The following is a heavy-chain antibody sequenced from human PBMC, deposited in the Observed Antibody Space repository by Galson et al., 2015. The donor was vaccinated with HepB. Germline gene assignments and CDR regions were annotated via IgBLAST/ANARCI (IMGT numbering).Heavy chain of an antibody. D-gene: IGHD1-26*01. CDR1: GYTFTSYY. V-gene: IGHV1-46*03. J-gene: IGHJ5*02. CDR2: INPSGGST. CDR3: ASARGIVGADVWFDP. Sequence: SVKVSCKASGYTFTSYYMHWVRQAPGQGLEWMGIINPSGGSTSYAQKFQGRVTMTRDTSTSTVYMELSSLRSEDTAVYYCASARGIVGADVWFDPWGQGTLVTVSS.